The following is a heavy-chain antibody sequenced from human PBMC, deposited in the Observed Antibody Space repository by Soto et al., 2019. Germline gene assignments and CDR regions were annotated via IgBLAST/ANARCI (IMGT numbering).Heavy chain of an antibody. CDR3: VRAPSSGWYGGDAFDI. V-gene: IGHV3-48*01. J-gene: IGHJ3*02. CDR1: GCTFSSFN. Sequence: LPSPASGCTFSSFNMNWVRQATGKGLEWVSYISSSSSTIYYADSVKGRSTISRDNAKNSLYLQMNSLRAEDTAVYYCVRAPSSGWYGGDAFDIWGQGTMVTVSS. CDR2: ISSSSSTI. D-gene: IGHD6-19*01.